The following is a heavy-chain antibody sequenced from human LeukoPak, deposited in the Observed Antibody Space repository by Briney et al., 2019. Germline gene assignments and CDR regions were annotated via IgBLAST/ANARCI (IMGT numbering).Heavy chain of an antibody. V-gene: IGHV1-2*02. D-gene: IGHD6-13*01. CDR2: INPNSGGT. CDR1: GYTFTGYY. CDR3: ARGIADYYYYYYMDV. J-gene: IGHJ6*03. Sequence: ASVKVSCKASGYTFTGYYMHWVRQAPGQGLEWMGWINPNSGGTNYAQKLQGRVTMTTDTSTSTAYMELRSLRSDDTAVYYCARGIADYYYYYYMDVWGKGTTVTVSS.